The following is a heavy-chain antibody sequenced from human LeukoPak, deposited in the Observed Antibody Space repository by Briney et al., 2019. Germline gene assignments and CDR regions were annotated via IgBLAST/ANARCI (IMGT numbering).Heavy chain of an antibody. D-gene: IGHD3-10*01. CDR3: ARDGATMVRGAMGTSHGFDY. V-gene: IGHV6-1*01. CDR1: GDSVSSNSAA. J-gene: IGHJ4*02. CDR2: TYYRSKWYN. Sequence: SQTLSLTCAISGDSVSSNSAAWNWIRQSPSRGLEWLGRTYYRSKWYNDYAVSVKSRITINPDTSKNQFSLKLSSVTPADTAVYYRARDGATMVRGAMGTSHGFDYWGQGTLVTVSS.